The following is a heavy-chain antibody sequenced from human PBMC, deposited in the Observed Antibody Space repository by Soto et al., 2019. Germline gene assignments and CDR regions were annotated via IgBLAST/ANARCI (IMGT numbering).Heavy chain of an antibody. D-gene: IGHD6-13*01. CDR2: MYNSGSA. Sequence: SETLSLTCTVSGGSLSSYYWSWIRQPPGKGLEWVGYMYNSGSANYNPSLKSRVTISVDMSQNQFSLKLTSATAADTAVYYCARHGAIYSNSWYDFDYWGQGTLVT. V-gene: IGHV4-59*08. J-gene: IGHJ4*02. CDR1: GGSLSSYY. CDR3: ARHGAIYSNSWYDFDY.